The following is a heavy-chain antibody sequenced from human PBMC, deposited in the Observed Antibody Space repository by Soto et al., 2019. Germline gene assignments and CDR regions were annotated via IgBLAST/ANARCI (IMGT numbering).Heavy chain of an antibody. J-gene: IGHJ4*02. CDR2: INYSGST. D-gene: IGHD2-2*03. Sequence: SETLSLTCTVSGGSISSYYWSWIRQSPGKGLEWIGYINYSGSTNYNPSLKSRVTISVDTSKNQFSLKLSSVTAADTAVYYCARRYGYCFDYWGQGTLVTVS. CDR1: GGSISSYY. CDR3: ARRYGYCFDY. V-gene: IGHV4-59*08.